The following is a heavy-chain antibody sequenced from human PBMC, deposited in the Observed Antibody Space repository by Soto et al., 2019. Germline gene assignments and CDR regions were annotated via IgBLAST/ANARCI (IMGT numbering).Heavy chain of an antibody. J-gene: IGHJ6*02. V-gene: IGHV1-18*01. Sequence: QVQLVQSGAEVKKPGASVKVSCKASGYTFTNYGISWVRQAPGQGLEWMGWISAYNGNTNYAQRLRGRVTMTTDTSTSTAYMELRSLRSDNTAVYYCARWYDILTGPRDGMDVWGQGTTVTVSS. CDR3: ARWYDILTGPRDGMDV. D-gene: IGHD3-9*01. CDR1: GYTFTNYG. CDR2: ISAYNGNT.